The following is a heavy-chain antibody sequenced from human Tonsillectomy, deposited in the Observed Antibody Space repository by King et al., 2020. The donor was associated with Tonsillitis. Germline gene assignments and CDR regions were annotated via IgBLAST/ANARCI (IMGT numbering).Heavy chain of an antibody. CDR2: ISYDGSNK. Sequence: VQLVESGGGVVQPGRSLRLSCAASGFTFSSFGMHWVRQAPGKGLEWVAVISYDGSNKYYADSVKGRFTISRDNSKNTLYLQMNSLRAEDTAVYYCAKDEWCGEPEGGYYYYGMDVWGQGTTVTVSS. J-gene: IGHJ6*02. CDR1: GFTFSSFG. D-gene: IGHD3-10*01. CDR3: AKDEWCGEPEGGYYYYGMDV. V-gene: IGHV3-30*18.